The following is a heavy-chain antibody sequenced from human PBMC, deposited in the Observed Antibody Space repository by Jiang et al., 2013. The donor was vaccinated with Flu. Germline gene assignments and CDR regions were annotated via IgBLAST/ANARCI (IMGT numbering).Heavy chain of an antibody. Sequence: SVKVSCKASGYTFTSYDINWVRQATGQGLEWMGWMNPNSGNTGYAQKFQGRVTMTRNTSISTAHMELSSLRSEDTAVYYCARRVKLKNRHYGDEIALGYWGQGTLVTVSS. D-gene: IGHD4-17*01. V-gene: IGHV1-8*01. CDR3: ARRVKLKNRHYGDEIALGY. CDR2: MNPNSGNT. CDR1: GYTFTSYD. J-gene: IGHJ4*02.